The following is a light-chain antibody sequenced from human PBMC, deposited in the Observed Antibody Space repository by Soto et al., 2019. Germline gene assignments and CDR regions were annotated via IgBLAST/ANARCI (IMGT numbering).Light chain of an antibody. CDR3: SSYEANNNSLV. V-gene: IGLV2-8*01. CDR1: SSDIGAYNY. CDR2: EVT. J-gene: IGLJ2*01. Sequence: QSVLTQPPSASGSPGQSVAISCTGTSSDIGAYNYVSWYQQHPGKAPKLMIFEVTKRPSGVPDRFSASKSGNTASLTVSGLQAEDEADYFCSSYEANNNSLVFGGGTKLTVL.